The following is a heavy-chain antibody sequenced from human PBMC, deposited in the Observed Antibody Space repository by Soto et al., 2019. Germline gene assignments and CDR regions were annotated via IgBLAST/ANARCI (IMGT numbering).Heavy chain of an antibody. CDR2: VYWTGST. Sequence: PSATLPFPCSLSGDSITTNGYYWGWIRQPPGKGLQRIGNVYWTGSTFSHPSLTSRVFISVDTSKNEFSLRLTSVTAADTAVYYCARSHYTYGLLIDYWGPGTLVTVS. V-gene: IGHV4-39*01. CDR1: GDSITTNGYY. CDR3: ARSHYTYGLLIDY. J-gene: IGHJ4*02. D-gene: IGHD2-8*01.